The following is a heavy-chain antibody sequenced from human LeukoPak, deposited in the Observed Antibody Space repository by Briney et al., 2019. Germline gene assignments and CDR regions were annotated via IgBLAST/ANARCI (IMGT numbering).Heavy chain of an antibody. CDR3: ARGSYCSGGSCYSWFDP. CDR1: GFTFDDYA. Sequence: GGSLRLSCAASGFTFDDYAMHWVRQAPGKGLEWVSGISWNSGSIGYADSVKGRFTISRDNAKNSLYLQMNSLRAEDTAVYYCARGSYCSGGSCYSWFDPWGQGTLVTVSS. D-gene: IGHD2-15*01. V-gene: IGHV3-9*01. J-gene: IGHJ5*02. CDR2: ISWNSGSI.